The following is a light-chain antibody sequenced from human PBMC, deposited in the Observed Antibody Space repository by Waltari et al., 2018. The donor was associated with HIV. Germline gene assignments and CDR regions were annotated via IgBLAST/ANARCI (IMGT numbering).Light chain of an antibody. V-gene: IGKV1-5*03. CDR1: QSISSW. J-gene: IGKJ2*02. CDR2: KAS. Sequence: DIQMTQSPSTLSASVGDRVTITSRASQSISSWLAWYQQKPGNAPKLLIYKASSLESGVPSRFSGSGSGPEFTLTISSLQPDDFATYYCQQYSNYPGTFGQGTKLEIK. CDR3: QQYSNYPGT.